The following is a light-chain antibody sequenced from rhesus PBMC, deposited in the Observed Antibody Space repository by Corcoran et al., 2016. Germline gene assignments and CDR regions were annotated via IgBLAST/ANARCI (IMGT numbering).Light chain of an antibody. CDR2: EVS. Sequence: DIVMTQTPLSLPVTPGEPASISCRSSPSLLDSEDGNTYLDWYLQKPGQSPQLLIYEVSNRASGVPDRVSGSGAETGFTLKISRVEAEDVGVYYCMQALEFPLTFGGGTKVEIK. J-gene: IGKJ4*01. CDR3: MQALEFPLT. CDR1: PSLLDSEDGNTY. V-gene: IGKV2-104*02.